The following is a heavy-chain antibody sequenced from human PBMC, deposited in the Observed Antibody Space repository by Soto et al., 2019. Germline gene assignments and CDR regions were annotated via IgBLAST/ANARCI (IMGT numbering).Heavy chain of an antibody. Sequence: QVQLVQSGAEVKKPGSSVKVSCKASGGTFSSYAISWVRQAPGQGLEWMGGIIPIFGTANYAQKFQGRVTITADECTRTAYRELSSLRSEDTAVYSCAGNFRDGYNSPCDYWGQGTLVTVSS. V-gene: IGHV1-69*12. CDR2: IIPIFGTA. D-gene: IGHD5-12*01. J-gene: IGHJ4*02. CDR3: AGNFRDGYNSPCDY. CDR1: GGTFSSYA.